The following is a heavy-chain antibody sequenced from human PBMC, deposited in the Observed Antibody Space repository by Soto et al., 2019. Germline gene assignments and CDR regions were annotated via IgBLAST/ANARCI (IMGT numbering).Heavy chain of an antibody. Sequence: GGSLRLSCAASGFTFNSYAMSWVRQAPGKGLEWVSVISGSGGSTYYADSVKGRFSISRDNSRNTLFLQLNSLRAEDTAVYYCAKHSSSSGTYYYYIVDVWGQGTTVTVS. CDR2: ISGSGGST. CDR1: GFTFNSYA. D-gene: IGHD6-6*01. J-gene: IGHJ6*02. V-gene: IGHV3-23*01. CDR3: AKHSSSSGTYYYYIVDV.